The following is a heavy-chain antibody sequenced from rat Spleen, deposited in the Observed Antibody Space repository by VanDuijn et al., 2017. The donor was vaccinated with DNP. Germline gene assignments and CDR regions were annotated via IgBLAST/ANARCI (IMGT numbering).Heavy chain of an antibody. D-gene: IGHD1-1*01. CDR1: GFTFNNDW. V-gene: IGHV5-31*01. Sequence: EVQLVESGGGLVQPGRSLKLSCVVSGFTFNNDWMTWVRQVPGKGLEWVASITSSGGSTYYPDSVKGRFTISRDNAKNTLYLQMNSLRSEDTATYYCARGGVTTVAYYFDYWGQGVMVTVSS. J-gene: IGHJ2*01. CDR2: ITSSGGST. CDR3: ARGGVTTVAYYFDY.